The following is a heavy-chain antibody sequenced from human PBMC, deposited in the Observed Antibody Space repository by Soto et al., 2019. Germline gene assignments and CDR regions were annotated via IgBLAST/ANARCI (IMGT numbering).Heavy chain of an antibody. D-gene: IGHD6-13*01. CDR3: ARGPSYTSRSIYNWFDP. Sequence: SETLSLTCTVSGGSISSYYWSWIRQPPGKGLEWIGYIYYSGSTNYNPSLKSRVTISVDTSKKQFSLKLSSVTAADTAVYYCARGPSYTSRSIYNWFDPWGQGTLVTVSS. CDR1: GGSISSYY. J-gene: IGHJ5*02. CDR2: IYYSGST. V-gene: IGHV4-59*01.